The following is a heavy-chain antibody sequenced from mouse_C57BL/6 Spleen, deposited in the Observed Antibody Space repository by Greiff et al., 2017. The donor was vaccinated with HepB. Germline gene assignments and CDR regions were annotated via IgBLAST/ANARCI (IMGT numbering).Heavy chain of an antibody. D-gene: IGHD2-5*01. Sequence: QVQLQQPGAELVRPGSSVKLSCKASGYTFTSYWMDWVKQRPGQGLEWIGNIYPSDSETHYNQKFKDKATLTVDKSSSTAYMQRSSLTSEDSAVYYCARDSNYWYFDVWGTGTTVTVSS. CDR1: GYTFTSYW. V-gene: IGHV1-61*01. J-gene: IGHJ1*03. CDR3: ARDSNYWYFDV. CDR2: IYPSDSET.